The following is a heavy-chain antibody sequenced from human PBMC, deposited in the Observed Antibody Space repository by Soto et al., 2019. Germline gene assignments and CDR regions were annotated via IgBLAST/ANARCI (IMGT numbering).Heavy chain of an antibody. Sequence: SQTRSLTCAVSGDSFSSNIAAWNWIRQSPSRGLEWLGRTYYRSKWYNDYAVSVKSRITINPDTSKNQFSLQLNSVTPEDTAVYYCARDEYSSLRHGMDVWGQGTKVTVSS. D-gene: IGHD6-6*01. J-gene: IGHJ6*02. CDR2: TYYRSKWYN. V-gene: IGHV6-1*01. CDR1: GDSFSSNIAA. CDR3: ARDEYSSLRHGMDV.